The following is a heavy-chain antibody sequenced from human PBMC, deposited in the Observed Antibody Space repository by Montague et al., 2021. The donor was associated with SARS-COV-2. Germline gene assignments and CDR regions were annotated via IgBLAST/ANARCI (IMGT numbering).Heavy chain of an antibody. D-gene: IGHD3-10*02. V-gene: IGHV4-34*01. CDR2: INHRGNT. J-gene: IGHJ4*02. CDR3: ARGVPGY. Sequence: SETLSLTCAVYDGSFSDYWWSWVRQPPGNGLEWIGNINHRGNTNYNPSLKSRVTISVDTSKHQFSLKLNSVTAADTAIYYCARGVPGYWGQGTLVTVSS. CDR1: DGSFSDYW.